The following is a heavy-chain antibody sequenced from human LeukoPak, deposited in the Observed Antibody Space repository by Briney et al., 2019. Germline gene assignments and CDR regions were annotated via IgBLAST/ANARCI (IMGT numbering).Heavy chain of an antibody. CDR3: AIPYSSAYFFDY. V-gene: IGHV3-23*01. J-gene: IGHJ4*02. Sequence: GGSLTLSCAASGFPFSRYAMSWVRQAPGKGLEWVSGISGSGGSTYYADSVKGRFTISRDNSKNTVYLQMNSLRAEDTAVYYCAIPYSSAYFFDYWGQGTLVTVSS. CDR2: ISGSGGST. CDR1: GFPFSRYA. D-gene: IGHD3-22*01.